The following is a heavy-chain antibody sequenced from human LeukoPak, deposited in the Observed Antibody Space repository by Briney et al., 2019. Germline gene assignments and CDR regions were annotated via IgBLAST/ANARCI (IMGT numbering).Heavy chain of an antibody. CDR1: GGSISSYY. CDR3: ARETPPRNSGFDY. D-gene: IGHD1-14*01. V-gene: IGHV4-59*01. J-gene: IGHJ4*02. Sequence: SETLSLTCTVSGGSISSYYWSWIRQPPGKGLEWIGYIYYSGSTNYNPSLKSRVTISVDTSKNQFSPKLSSVTAADTAVYYCARETPPRNSGFDYWGQGTLVTVSS. CDR2: IYYSGST.